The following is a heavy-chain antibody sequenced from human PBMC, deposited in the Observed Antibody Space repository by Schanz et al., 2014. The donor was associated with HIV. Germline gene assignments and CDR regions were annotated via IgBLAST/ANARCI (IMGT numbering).Heavy chain of an antibody. V-gene: IGHV1-8*01. CDR2: MNPNSGHT. J-gene: IGHJ6*02. D-gene: IGHD3-3*02. Sequence: QVQLVQSGAEVRKPGTSVKVSCKATGGTFSSYDINWVRQATGQGLEWMGWMNPNSGHTGYAQKFQGRVTIIADESTSTAYMELSSLRSADTAVYFCARAAFSSEYYYGMDVWGQGTTVTVSS. CDR3: ARAAFSSEYYYGMDV. CDR1: GGTFSSYD.